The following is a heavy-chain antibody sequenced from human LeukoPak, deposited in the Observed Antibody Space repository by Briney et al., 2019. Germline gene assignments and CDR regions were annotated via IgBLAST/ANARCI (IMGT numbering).Heavy chain of an antibody. V-gene: IGHV3-30*03. D-gene: IGHD1-7*01. Sequence: PGGSLRLSCEASGFTFSDHYIDWVRQAPGKGLEWVAVVSSDGSIDYYADSLRGRFTVSRDNSKNTMFLQFNTLRPEDTAVYYCAREGMGTTFSAWFEPWGQGTLVTVSS. CDR1: GFTFSDHY. J-gene: IGHJ5*02. CDR3: AREGMGTTFSAWFEP. CDR2: VSSDGSID.